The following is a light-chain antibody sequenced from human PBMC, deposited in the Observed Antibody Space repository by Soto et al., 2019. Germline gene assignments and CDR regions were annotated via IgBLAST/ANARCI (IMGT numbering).Light chain of an antibody. V-gene: IGKV1-33*01. CDR1: QDIRTS. Sequence: DIQMTQSPSSLSASVGARVSITCQASQDIRTSLSWFQHKPGRAPKLLIYGASYLETGVPSRFRGSVSGTDFTFTITSLQPEDIATYYCQHYNNLPPFTFGPGTIVDIK. CDR3: QHYNNLPPFT. J-gene: IGKJ3*01. CDR2: GAS.